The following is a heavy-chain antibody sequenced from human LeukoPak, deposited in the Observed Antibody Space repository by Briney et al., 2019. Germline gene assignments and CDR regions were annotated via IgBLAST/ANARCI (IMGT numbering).Heavy chain of an antibody. CDR3: ARDPRGDFVWGHRFDD. CDR2: ISTSGGST. D-gene: IGHD3-16*01. Sequence: GGSLTLSCGVSGFFFNQYCWGWVRQAPGMGPEWVSYISTSGGSTYYSAAAKTRFTTSRENARNSLFLQLSTLTAEDTAAYYCARDPRGDFVWGHRFDDWGQGFLVTVSS. CDR1: GFFFNQYC. V-gene: IGHV3-11*01. J-gene: IGHJ4*02.